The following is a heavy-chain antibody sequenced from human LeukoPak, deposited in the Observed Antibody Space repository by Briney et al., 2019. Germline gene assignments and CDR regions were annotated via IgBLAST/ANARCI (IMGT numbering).Heavy chain of an antibody. CDR3: ARGSDY. J-gene: IGHJ4*02. CDR2: ISSTSLTI. Sequence: GGSLRLSCAASGFTFSSYEMNWIRQAPGKGLEWVSYISSTSLTIYYADSVKGRFTISRDNAKNSLYLQMNSLRAEDTAVYYCARGSDYWGQGTLVTVSS. CDR1: GFTFSSYE. V-gene: IGHV3-48*03.